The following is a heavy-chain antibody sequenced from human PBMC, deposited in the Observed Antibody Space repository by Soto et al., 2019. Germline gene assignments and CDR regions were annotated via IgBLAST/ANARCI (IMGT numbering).Heavy chain of an antibody. V-gene: IGHV1-58*01. J-gene: IGHJ4*02. Sequence: QMQLVQAGTEVKKPGTSVKVSCKASGFTFTSSAVQWGRQARGQRLEWIGWIVVGSGNTNYAQKFQERVTSTRDMSTSTAYMELSSVRSEDTAVYYCAAPRVGATGFDYWGQGTLVTVSS. CDR1: GFTFTSSA. CDR3: AAPRVGATGFDY. CDR2: IVVGSGNT. D-gene: IGHD1-26*01.